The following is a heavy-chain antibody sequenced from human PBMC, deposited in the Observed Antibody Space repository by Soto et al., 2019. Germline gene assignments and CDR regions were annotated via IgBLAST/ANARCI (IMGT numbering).Heavy chain of an antibody. CDR3: ARDFGSILTGYHYCYMDV. CDR1: GFTFSSYS. J-gene: IGHJ6*03. Sequence: EVQLVESGGGLVKPGGSLRLSCAASGFTFSSYSMNWVRQAPGKGLEWVSSISSSSSYIYYADSVKGRFTISRDNAKNSLYLQMNRLRAEDTAVYYCARDFGSILTGYHYCYMDVWGKGATVTVSS. CDR2: ISSSSSYI. D-gene: IGHD3-9*01. V-gene: IGHV3-21*01.